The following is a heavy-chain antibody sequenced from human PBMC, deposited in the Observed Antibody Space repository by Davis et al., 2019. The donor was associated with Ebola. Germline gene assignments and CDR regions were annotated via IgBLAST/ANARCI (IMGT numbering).Heavy chain of an antibody. J-gene: IGHJ3*02. D-gene: IGHD1-26*01. CDR1: GFRFDDYA. Sequence: GESLKISCVASGFRFDDYAMHWVRQAPGKGLEWVSTLGLSADTYYADSVKGRFTISRDKSKNTLHLQMNSLRVEDTAIYYCAKDTSNIWFDIWGQGTNVTVSS. V-gene: IGHV3-23*01. CDR2: LGLSADT. CDR3: AKDTSNIWFDI.